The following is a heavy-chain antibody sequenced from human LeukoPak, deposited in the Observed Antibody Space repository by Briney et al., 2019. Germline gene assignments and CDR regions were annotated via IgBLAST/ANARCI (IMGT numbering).Heavy chain of an antibody. J-gene: IGHJ3*02. CDR3: AKGGWGYSYGYDAFDI. CDR1: GFTFSSYA. CDR2: ISGSGGST. Sequence: GGSLRLSCAASGFTFSSYAMSWVRQAPGKGLEWVSAISGSGGSTYYADSVKGRFTISRDNSKNTVYLQMNSLRAEDTAVYYCAKGGWGYSYGYDAFDIWGQGTMVTVSS. V-gene: IGHV3-23*01. D-gene: IGHD5-18*01.